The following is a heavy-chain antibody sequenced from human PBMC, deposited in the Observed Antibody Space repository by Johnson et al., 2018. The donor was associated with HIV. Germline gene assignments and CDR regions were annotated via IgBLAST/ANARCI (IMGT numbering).Heavy chain of an antibody. V-gene: IGHV3-20*04. CDR3: ARDGPRGSYGAFDI. CDR2: INWNGGST. Sequence: VQLVESGGGLVKPGGSLRLSCAASEFTLSNAWMSWVRQVPGKGLEWVSGINWNGGSTGYADSVEGRFTLSRANANNSLYLQMNSLRAEDTALYYCARDGPRGSYGAFDIWGQGTMVTVSS. J-gene: IGHJ3*02. CDR1: EFTLSNAW. D-gene: IGHD1-26*01.